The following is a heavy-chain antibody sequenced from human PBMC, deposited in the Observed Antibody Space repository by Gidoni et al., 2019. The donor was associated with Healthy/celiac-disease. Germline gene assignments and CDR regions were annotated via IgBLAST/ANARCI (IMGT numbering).Heavy chain of an antibody. D-gene: IGHD1-26*01. CDR2: INPNSGGT. Sequence: QGQLVQSRAEVRKPASSVKVSCQASGYPFTGYYMHWVRQAPGQGLEWMGWINPNSGGTNYAQKFQGRVTMTRDTSISTAYMELSRLRSDDTAVYYCARGSRSIVGADHAFDIWGQGTMVTVSS. CDR1: GYPFTGYY. J-gene: IGHJ3*02. CDR3: ARGSRSIVGADHAFDI. V-gene: IGHV1-2*02.